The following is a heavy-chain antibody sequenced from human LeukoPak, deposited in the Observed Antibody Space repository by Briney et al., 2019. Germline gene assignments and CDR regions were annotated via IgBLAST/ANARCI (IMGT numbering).Heavy chain of an antibody. CDR1: GFTFSSYS. V-gene: IGHV3-21*01. D-gene: IGHD3-10*01. J-gene: IGHJ4*02. CDR3: ARDRYYYGSGFDY. Sequence: GGSLRLSCAASGFTFSSYSMNWVRQALGKGLEWVSSISSSSSYIYYADSVKGRFTISRDNAKNSLYLQMNSLRAEDTAVYYCARDRYYYGSGFDYWGQGTLVTVSS. CDR2: ISSSSSYI.